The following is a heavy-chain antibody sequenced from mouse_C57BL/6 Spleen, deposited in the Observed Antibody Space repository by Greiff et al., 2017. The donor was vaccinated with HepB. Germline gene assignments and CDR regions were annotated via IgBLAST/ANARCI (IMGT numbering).Heavy chain of an antibody. CDR1: GYSFTGYY. V-gene: IGHV1-42*01. J-gene: IGHJ1*03. Sequence: VQLQQSGPELVKPGASVKISCKASGYSFTGYYMNWVKQSPEKSLEWIGEINPSTGGTTYNQKFKAKATLTVDKSSSTAYIQLKSLTAADSAVYYCARSEVPGYWYFDVWGTGTTVTVSS. CDR3: ARSEVPGYWYFDV. CDR2: INPSTGGT.